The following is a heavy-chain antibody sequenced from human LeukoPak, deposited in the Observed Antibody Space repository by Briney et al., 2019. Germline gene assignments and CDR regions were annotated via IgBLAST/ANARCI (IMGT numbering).Heavy chain of an antibody. CDR3: ARWGWYSRDNWFDP. Sequence: GGSLRLSCAASGFTFSRYSMNWVRQAPGKGLEWVSSISSSSSYIYYADSVKGRFTISRDNAKNSLYLQMNSLRAEDTAVYYCARWGWYSRDNWFDPWGQGTLVTVSS. CDR2: ISSSSSYI. J-gene: IGHJ5*02. CDR1: GFTFSRYS. V-gene: IGHV3-21*01. D-gene: IGHD6-13*01.